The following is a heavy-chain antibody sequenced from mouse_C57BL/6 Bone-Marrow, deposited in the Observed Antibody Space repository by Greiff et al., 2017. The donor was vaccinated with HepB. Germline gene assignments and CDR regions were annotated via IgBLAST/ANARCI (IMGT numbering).Heavy chain of an antibody. Sequence: EVQLVESGPVLVKPGASVKMSCKASGYTFTDYYMNWVKQSHGKSLEWIGVINPYNGGTSYNQKFKGKATLTVDKSSSTAYMELNSLTSEDSAVYYCARWDGNYLYFDVWGTGTTVTVSS. J-gene: IGHJ1*03. CDR1: GYTFTDYY. V-gene: IGHV1-19*01. CDR3: ARWDGNYLYFDV. D-gene: IGHD2-1*01. CDR2: INPYNGGT.